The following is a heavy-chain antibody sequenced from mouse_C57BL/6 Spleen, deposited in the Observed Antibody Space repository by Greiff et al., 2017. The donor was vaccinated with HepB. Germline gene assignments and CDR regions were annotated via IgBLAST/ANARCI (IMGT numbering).Heavy chain of an antibody. V-gene: IGHV2-6-1*01. CDR1: GFSLTSYG. CDR2: IWSDGST. J-gene: IGHJ2*01. CDR3: ARHGDYYGSSLYYFDY. D-gene: IGHD1-1*01. Sequence: VQLQESGPGLVAPSQSLSITCTVSGFSLTSYGVHWVRQPPGKGLEWLVVIWSDGSTTYNSALKSRLSISKDNSKSQVFLKMNSLQTDDTAMYYCARHGDYYGSSLYYFDYWGQGTTLTVSS.